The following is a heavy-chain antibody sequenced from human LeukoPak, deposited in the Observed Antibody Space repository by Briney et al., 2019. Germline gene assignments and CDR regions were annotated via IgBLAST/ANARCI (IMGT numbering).Heavy chain of an antibody. CDR3: AKDARRSDGWYFFDH. D-gene: IGHD6-19*01. Sequence: GGSLRLSCAASGFAFSSQAMGWVRQAPGKGLEWVSVISDSGDATYYADSVKGRFTISRDNSKNTLYLQMNSLRAEDTAIYYCAKDARRSDGWYFFDHWGQGALVTVSS. CDR2: ISDSGDAT. J-gene: IGHJ4*02. V-gene: IGHV3-23*01. CDR1: GFAFSSQA.